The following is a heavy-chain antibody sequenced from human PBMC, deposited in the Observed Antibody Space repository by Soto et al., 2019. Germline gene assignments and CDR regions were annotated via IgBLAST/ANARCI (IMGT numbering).Heavy chain of an antibody. CDR1: GFTFSSYT. J-gene: IGHJ6*02. V-gene: IGHV3-21*01. Sequence: PGGSLRLSCAASGFTFSSYTMNWVRQAPGKGLEWVSSISNSKSYIYYADSLKGRFTISRDNAKNSLYLEMNSLRAEDTAVYYCARDVSSYLDPYYSYGMGVWGQGTTVTVSS. CDR2: ISNSKSYI. D-gene: IGHD3-16*02. CDR3: ARDVSSYLDPYYSYGMGV.